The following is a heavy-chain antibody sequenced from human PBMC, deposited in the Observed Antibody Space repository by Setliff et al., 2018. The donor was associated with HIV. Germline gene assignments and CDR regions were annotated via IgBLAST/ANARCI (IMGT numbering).Heavy chain of an antibody. CDR1: GISINGYY. D-gene: IGHD3-16*02. CDR2: VSSIGNT. CDR3: ARHQVIPTVIGAFDI. Sequence: SETLSLTCSVSGISINGYYWSWIRQSPRTRLEWIGYVSSIGNTNYNPSLKNRVTISADTSKNHFSLELSSVTAADTAVYYCARHQVIPTVIGAFDIWGQGTVVTVSS. J-gene: IGHJ3*02. V-gene: IGHV4-4*08.